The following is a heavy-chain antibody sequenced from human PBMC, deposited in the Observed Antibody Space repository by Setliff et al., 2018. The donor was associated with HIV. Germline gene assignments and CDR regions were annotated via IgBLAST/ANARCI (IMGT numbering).Heavy chain of an antibody. CDR3: AKHRDFGSGSYFDH. J-gene: IGHJ4*02. CDR1: GFTFSSYA. V-gene: IGHV3-23*01. Sequence: PGKSLRLSCAAPGFTFSSYAMSWVRQAPGKGLEWVSATSGSGVGTYYADSVKGRFTISRDNSKNTLYLQMNSLRAEDTAVYYCAKHRDFGSGSYFDHWGQGTKVTVSS. CDR2: TSGSGVGT. D-gene: IGHD3-10*01.